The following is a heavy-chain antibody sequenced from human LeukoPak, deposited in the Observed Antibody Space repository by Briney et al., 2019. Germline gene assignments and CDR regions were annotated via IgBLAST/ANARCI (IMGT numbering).Heavy chain of an antibody. J-gene: IGHJ6*03. CDR2: MNPNSGNT. Sequence: GAAVKVSCKASGYTFTSYDINWGRQATGQGLEWMGWMNPNSGNTGYAQKFQGRVTMTRNTSISTAYMELSSLRSEDTAVYYCARGEGLRYFVWLYYYYYMDVWGKGTTVNISS. CDR3: ARGEGLRYFVWLYYYYYMDV. D-gene: IGHD3-9*01. CDR1: GYTFTSYD. V-gene: IGHV1-8*01.